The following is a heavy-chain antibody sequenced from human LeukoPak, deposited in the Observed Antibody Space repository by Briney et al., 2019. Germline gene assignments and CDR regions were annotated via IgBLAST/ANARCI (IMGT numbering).Heavy chain of an antibody. Sequence: GGSLRLSCAASGFTFSSYWMSWVRQAPGKGLEWVANIKQDGSEKYYVDSVKGRFTISRDNAKNSLYLQMSSLRAEDTAVYYCARGIAVAVNDYWGQGTLVTVSS. CDR3: ARGIAVAVNDY. CDR2: IKQDGSEK. V-gene: IGHV3-7*04. D-gene: IGHD6-19*01. CDR1: GFTFSSYW. J-gene: IGHJ4*02.